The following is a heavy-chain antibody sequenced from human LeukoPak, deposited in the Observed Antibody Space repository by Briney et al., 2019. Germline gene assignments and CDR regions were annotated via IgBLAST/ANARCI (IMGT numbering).Heavy chain of an antibody. CDR1: GYTFTSYG. J-gene: IGHJ4*02. CDR3: ARDLGYGSGSYPLGY. D-gene: IGHD3-10*01. Sequence: ASVKVSCKASGYTFTSYGITWVRQAPGQGLEWMGWISAYNGNTNYAQKLQGRVTMTTDTSTSTAYMELRSLRSDDTAVYYCARDLGYGSGSYPLGYWGQGTLVTVSS. V-gene: IGHV1-18*01. CDR2: ISAYNGNT.